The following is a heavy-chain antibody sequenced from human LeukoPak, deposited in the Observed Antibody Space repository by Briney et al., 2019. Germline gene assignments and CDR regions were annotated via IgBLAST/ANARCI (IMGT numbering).Heavy chain of an antibody. Sequence: PGRSLRLSCAASGFTFNSYSMHWVRQAPGKGLEWVSSITSGSSYIYYADSVKGRFTISRDNAKNSLYLQMNSLRAEDTAVYYCARDPYSGSYGNYYYYFMDVWGKGTTVTISS. CDR1: GFTFNSYS. CDR3: ARDPYSGSYGNYYYYFMDV. V-gene: IGHV3-21*01. CDR2: ITSGSSYI. D-gene: IGHD1-26*01. J-gene: IGHJ6*03.